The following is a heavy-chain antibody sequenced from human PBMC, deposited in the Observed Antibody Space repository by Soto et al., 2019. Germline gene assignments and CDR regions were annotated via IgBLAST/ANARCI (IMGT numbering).Heavy chain of an antibody. CDR1: GGSISSYY. CDR3: ARIEPYMGVMDYFDY. J-gene: IGHJ4*02. V-gene: IGHV4-59*04. Sequence: PSETLSLTCTVSGGSISSYYWSWIRQPPGKGLEWIGYIYYSGSTYYNPSLGSRVTISVDTSKNQFSLKLISVTAADTAVYYCARIEPYMGVMDYFDYWGQGTQVTVSS. D-gene: IGHD3-16*01. CDR2: IYYSGST.